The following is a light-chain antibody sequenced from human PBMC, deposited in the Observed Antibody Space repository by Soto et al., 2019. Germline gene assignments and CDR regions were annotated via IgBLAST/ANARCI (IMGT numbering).Light chain of an antibody. J-gene: IGLJ2*01. CDR1: SSDVGGSGL. Sequence: QSALTQPASVSGSPAQSITISCTGSSSDVGGSGLVSWYQFHPGKAPKLLIFEGFKRPSGVSNRFSGSKSGSTASLTISGLHAEDEADYYCCSYAGRSTWDVVFGGGTKVTVL. CDR2: EGF. CDR3: CSYAGRSTWDVV. V-gene: IGLV2-23*01.